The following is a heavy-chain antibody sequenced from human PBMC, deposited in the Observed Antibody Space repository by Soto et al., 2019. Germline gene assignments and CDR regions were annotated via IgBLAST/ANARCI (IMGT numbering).Heavy chain of an antibody. D-gene: IGHD6-13*01. V-gene: IGHV3-30*03. CDR1: GFTFSSYG. Sequence: QVQLVESGGGVVQPGRSLRLSCAASGFTFSSYGLHWVRQAPGKGLEWEAVIAYDGSNKYYADSVKGRFTISRDNSEHTLYLQMKSRRAEDTAVYYCATHAGSYSSSWPRLSFDYWGQGTLVTVSS. J-gene: IGHJ4*02. CDR2: IAYDGSNK. CDR3: ATHAGSYSSSWPRLSFDY.